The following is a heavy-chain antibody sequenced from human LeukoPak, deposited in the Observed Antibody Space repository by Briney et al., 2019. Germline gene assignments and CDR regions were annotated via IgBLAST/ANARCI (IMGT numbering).Heavy chain of an antibody. J-gene: IGHJ5*02. CDR2: IYTSGTT. CDR3: ARSGFRGDPASNWFDP. Sequence: SETLPLTCTVSGGSISSYYWSWIRQPAGKGLEWIGRIYTSGTTHYNPSLKSRVTISVNTSKNQFSLKLSSVTAADTAVYYCARSGFRGDPASNWFDPWGQGTLVTVSS. D-gene: IGHD3-10*01. V-gene: IGHV4-4*07. CDR1: GGSISSYY.